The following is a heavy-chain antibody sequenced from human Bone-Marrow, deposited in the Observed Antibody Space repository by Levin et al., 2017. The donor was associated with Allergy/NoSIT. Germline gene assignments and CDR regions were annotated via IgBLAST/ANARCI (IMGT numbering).Heavy chain of an antibody. Sequence: PGGSLRLSCEASGFTSSHYDLHWVRQITGKGLEWVSSIDTAGDTKYAGSVRGRFTISRDTAKNSLHLHMHSLRAGDTAVYYCAKVGLYSSYAFDLWGQGTMVTVSS. CDR2: IDTAGDT. D-gene: IGHD3/OR15-3a*01. CDR3: AKVGLYSSYAFDL. J-gene: IGHJ3*01. V-gene: IGHV3-13*01. CDR1: GFTSSHYD.